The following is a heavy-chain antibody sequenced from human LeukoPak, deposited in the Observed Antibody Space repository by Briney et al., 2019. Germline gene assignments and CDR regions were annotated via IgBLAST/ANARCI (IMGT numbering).Heavy chain of an antibody. Sequence: ASVKVSCKASGYTFTSHDINWVRQATGQGPEWMGWMNPNSGNTGYAQKFQGRVTITRNTSISTAYMELSSLRSEDTAVYYCARSFMVRGVISRGAYYYYMDVWGKGTTVTVSS. D-gene: IGHD3-10*01. CDR1: GYTFTSHD. V-gene: IGHV1-8*03. CDR3: ARSFMVRGVISRGAYYYYMDV. J-gene: IGHJ6*03. CDR2: MNPNSGNT.